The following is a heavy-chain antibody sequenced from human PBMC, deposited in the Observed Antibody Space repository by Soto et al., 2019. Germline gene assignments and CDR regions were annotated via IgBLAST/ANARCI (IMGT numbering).Heavy chain of an antibody. D-gene: IGHD5-18*01. J-gene: IGHJ6*02. CDR2: ISGSGGST. CDR3: ANLDFDTAWYYYYGMDV. Sequence: SAISGSGGSTYYADSVKGRFTISRDNSKNTLYLQMNSLRAEDTAVYYCANLDFDTAWYYYYGMDVWGQGNTVTVAS. V-gene: IGHV3-23*01.